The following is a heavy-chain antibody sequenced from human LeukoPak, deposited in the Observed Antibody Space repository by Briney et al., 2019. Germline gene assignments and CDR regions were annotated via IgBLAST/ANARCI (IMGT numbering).Heavy chain of an antibody. D-gene: IGHD3-9*01. CDR2: IWYDGSKT. CDR3: ARARLGTVTGYHFDY. CDR1: GFTFSNFF. Sequence: GGSLRPSCAASGFTFSNFFMHWVRQAPGKGLEWVALIWYDGSKTYYVDSVEGRFTISRDNSKDTVYLQMNSLRAEDTAVYHCARARLGTVTGYHFDYWGQGIPVTVSS. V-gene: IGHV3-33*01. J-gene: IGHJ4*02.